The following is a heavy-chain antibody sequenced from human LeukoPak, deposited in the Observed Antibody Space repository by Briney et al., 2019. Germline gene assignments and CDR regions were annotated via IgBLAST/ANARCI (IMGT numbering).Heavy chain of an antibody. V-gene: IGHV4-34*01. CDR2: INHRGST. CDR3: AGKLLSKSATFQH. J-gene: IGHJ1*01. D-gene: IGHD2-2*01. CDR1: GGSFSGYY. Sequence: PSETLSLTCAVYGGSFSGYYWSWIRQPPAKGLEWIGEINHRGSTNNNPSLKSRVTISVATSKNQFSLKLSSVTAADTAVYYCAGKLLSKSATFQHWGQGTLVTVSS.